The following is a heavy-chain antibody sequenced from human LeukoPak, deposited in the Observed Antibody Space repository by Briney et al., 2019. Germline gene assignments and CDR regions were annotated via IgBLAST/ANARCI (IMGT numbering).Heavy chain of an antibody. J-gene: IGHJ4*01. CDR1: GFTFSSYA. CDR2: ISYDGSNK. V-gene: IGHV3-30*04. D-gene: IGHD4-17*01. CDR3: ARGRGEGTTRVDY. Sequence: GGSLRLSCAASGFTFSSYAMHWVRQAPGKGLEWVAVISYDGSNKYYADSVKGRFTISRDNSKNTLYLQMNSLRAEDTAVYYCARGRGEGTTRVDYWGHGTLVTVSS.